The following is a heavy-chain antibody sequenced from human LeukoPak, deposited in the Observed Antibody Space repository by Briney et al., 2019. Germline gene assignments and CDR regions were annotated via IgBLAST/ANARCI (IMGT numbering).Heavy chain of an antibody. Sequence: PSETLSLTCTISGGSISSYYWSWIRQPPGKGLEWIGYIYYSGSTNYNPSLKSRVTISVDTSKNQFSLKLSSVTAADTAVYYCASTKGIAVAGTVPGYYYYYGMDVWGQGTTVTVSS. CDR1: GGSISSYY. CDR3: ASTKGIAVAGTVPGYYYYYGMDV. D-gene: IGHD6-19*01. J-gene: IGHJ6*02. V-gene: IGHV4-59*01. CDR2: IYYSGST.